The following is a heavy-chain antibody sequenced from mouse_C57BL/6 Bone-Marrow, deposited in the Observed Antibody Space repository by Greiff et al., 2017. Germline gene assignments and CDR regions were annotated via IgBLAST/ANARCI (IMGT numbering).Heavy chain of an antibody. CDR2: ILPGSGST. CDR3: ARCGYYGSSRYFDG. D-gene: IGHD1-1*01. CDR1: GYTFTGYW. Sequence: VQLQQSGAELMKPGASVKLSCKATGYTFTGYWIEWVKQRPGPGLEWIGEILPGSGSTNYNEKFKGKATFTADTSSNTADLQLSSLTPEDSAIYYGARCGYYGSSRYFDGWGTGTTVTVSS. V-gene: IGHV1-9*01. J-gene: IGHJ1*03.